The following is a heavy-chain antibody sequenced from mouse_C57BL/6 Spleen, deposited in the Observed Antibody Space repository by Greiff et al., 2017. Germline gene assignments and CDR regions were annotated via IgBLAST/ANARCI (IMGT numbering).Heavy chain of an antibody. CDR3: ARPPTVVARYFDV. CDR1: GFTFSDYY. D-gene: IGHD1-1*01. CDR2: ISNGGGST. Sequence: EVMLVESGGGLVQPGGSLKLSCAASGFTFSDYYMYWVRQTPEKRLEWVAYISNGGGSTYYPDTVKGRFTISRDNAKNTLYLQMSRLKSEDTAMYYCARPPTVVARYFDVWGTGTTVTVSS. J-gene: IGHJ1*03. V-gene: IGHV5-12*01.